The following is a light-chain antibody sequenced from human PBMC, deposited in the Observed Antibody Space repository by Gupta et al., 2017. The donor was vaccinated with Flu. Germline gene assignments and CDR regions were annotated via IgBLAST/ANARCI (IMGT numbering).Light chain of an antibody. CDR1: QSISSY. Sequence: DIQMTQPPSSLSASVGDRVTITCRASQSISSYLNWYQQKPGKAPKLLIYAASSLQSGVPSRFSGTASVTDFTLTIISLQPEHFTPHYSQQSDSTPLTFG. CDR2: AAS. V-gene: IGKV1-39*01. J-gene: IGKJ4*01. CDR3: QQSDSTPLT.